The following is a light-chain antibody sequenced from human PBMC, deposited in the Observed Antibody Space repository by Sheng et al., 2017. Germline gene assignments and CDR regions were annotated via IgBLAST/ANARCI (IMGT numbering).Light chain of an antibody. CDR2: AAS. V-gene: IGKV3-11*01. J-gene: IGKJ1*01. CDR3: QQRSNPRT. Sequence: EKVMTQSPATLSVSPGERATLSCRASQSVGNKLAWYQQKPGQPPRLLIYAASERATGTPDRFSGSGSGTDFTLTISSLEPEDFAVYYCQQRSNPRTFGQGTKVEI. CDR1: QSVGNK.